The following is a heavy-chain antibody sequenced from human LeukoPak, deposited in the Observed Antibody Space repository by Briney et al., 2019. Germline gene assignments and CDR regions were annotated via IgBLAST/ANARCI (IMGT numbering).Heavy chain of an antibody. Sequence: PGGSLRLSCAVSGFTFSSHWMTWVRQAPGKGLEWVANIKEDGSKKNYVDSVKGRFTISRDNVKNSLYPQMNSLRAEDTAVYHCATPLDYYDSSGYHQGGDWGQGTLVTVSS. CDR2: IKEDGSKK. CDR1: GFTFSSHW. D-gene: IGHD3-22*01. V-gene: IGHV3-7*03. J-gene: IGHJ4*02. CDR3: ATPLDYYDSSGYHQGGD.